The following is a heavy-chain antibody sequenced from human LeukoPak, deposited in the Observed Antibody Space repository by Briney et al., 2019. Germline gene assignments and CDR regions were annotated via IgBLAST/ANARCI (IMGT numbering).Heavy chain of an antibody. CDR2: IIPIFGTA. J-gene: IGHJ6*03. CDR1: GGTFSSYA. V-gene: IGHV1-69*05. Sequence: ASVKVSCKASGGTFSSYAIGWVRQAPGQGLEWMGGIIPIFGTANYAQKFQGRVTITTDESTSTAYMELSSLRSEDTAVYYCARVPYYYDSSGYYFFGMDVWGKGTTVTVSS. CDR3: ARVPYYYDSSGYYFFGMDV. D-gene: IGHD3-22*01.